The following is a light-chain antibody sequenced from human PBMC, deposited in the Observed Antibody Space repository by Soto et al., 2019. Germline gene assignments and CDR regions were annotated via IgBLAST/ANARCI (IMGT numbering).Light chain of an antibody. CDR2: EVS. CDR3: SSYTTSTTVV. J-gene: IGLJ1*01. CDR1: SSDVGGCNF. Sequence: QSVLTQPASVFGSPGQSITFSCTGTSSDVGGCNFVSWYQQHPGKAPKLMIYEVSSRPSGVSNRFSGSKSGNTASLTISGLQPEDEADYYCSSYTTSTTVVFGTGTKVTVL. V-gene: IGLV2-14*03.